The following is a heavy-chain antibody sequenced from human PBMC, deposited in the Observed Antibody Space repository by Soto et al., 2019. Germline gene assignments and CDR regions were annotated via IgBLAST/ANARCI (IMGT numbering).Heavy chain of an antibody. CDR1: GFTFSSYS. V-gene: IGHV3-48*01. D-gene: IGHD5-12*01. Sequence: EVQLVESGGGLVQPGGSLRLSCEASGFTFSSYSMNWVRQAPGKGLEWVSYISSSSSTIYYADSVKGRFTISRDNAKNSLYLQMNSLRAEDTAVYYCAGYVDYFDYWGQGTLVTVSS. J-gene: IGHJ4*02. CDR2: ISSSSSTI. CDR3: AGYVDYFDY.